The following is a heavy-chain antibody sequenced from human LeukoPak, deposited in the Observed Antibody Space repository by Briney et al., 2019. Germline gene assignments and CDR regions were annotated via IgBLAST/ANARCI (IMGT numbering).Heavy chain of an antibody. CDR1: GGSISSSNW. Sequence: SETLSLTCAVSGGSISSSNWWSWVRQPPGKGLEWIGEIYHSGSTNYNSSLKSRVAISVDTSKNQFSLKLSSVTAADTAVYYCARNGYKIGSYDYWGQGTLVTVSS. D-gene: IGHD5-24*01. CDR2: IYHSGST. CDR3: ARNGYKIGSYDY. V-gene: IGHV4-4*02. J-gene: IGHJ4*02.